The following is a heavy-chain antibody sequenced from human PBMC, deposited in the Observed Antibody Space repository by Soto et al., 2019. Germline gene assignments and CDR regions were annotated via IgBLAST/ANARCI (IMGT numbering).Heavy chain of an antibody. CDR2: VSGKGDET. CDR3: AKGGHFSFFDY. CDR1: GLTFRNYA. J-gene: IGHJ4*02. Sequence: HPGGSLRLSCAASGLTFRNYAMTWVRQAPGKGPEWVSTVSGKGDETFYADSVKGRFTISRDNSKDTVYLLMNSLRVEDTAVYYCAKGGHFSFFDYWGQGTLVTVSS. V-gene: IGHV3-23*01.